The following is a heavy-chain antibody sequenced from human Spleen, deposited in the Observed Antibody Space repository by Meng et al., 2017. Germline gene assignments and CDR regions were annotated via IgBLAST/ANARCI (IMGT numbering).Heavy chain of an antibody. D-gene: IGHD5-24*01. V-gene: IGHV3-74*01. CDR1: GFTFNSYW. CDR2: INGDGSAT. CDR3: ARWARRDGYPFGNHAFDM. J-gene: IGHJ3*02. Sequence: GESLKISCAASGFTFNSYWMHWVRQVPGKGLLWVSRINGDGSATAYADYVKGRFTISRDNAKNTLSLQTNSLRAEDTAVYYCARWARRDGYPFGNHAFDMCGQGTVVTVSS.